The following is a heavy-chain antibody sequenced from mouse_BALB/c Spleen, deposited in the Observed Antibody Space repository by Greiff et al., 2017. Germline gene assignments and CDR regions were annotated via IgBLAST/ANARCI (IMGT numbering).Heavy chain of an antibody. D-gene: IGHD2-1*01. V-gene: IGHV5-6*01. J-gene: IGHJ3*01. CDR3: ARHGDYYGNYLWFAT. CDR2: ISSGGSYT. CDR1: GFTFSSYG. Sequence: EVKLMESGGDLVKPGGSLKLSCAASGFTFSSYGMSWVRQTPDKRLEWVATISSGGSYTYYPDSVKGRFTISRDNAKNTLYLQMSSMKSEDTAMYYCARHGDYYGNYLWFATGAKGLWSLSLQ.